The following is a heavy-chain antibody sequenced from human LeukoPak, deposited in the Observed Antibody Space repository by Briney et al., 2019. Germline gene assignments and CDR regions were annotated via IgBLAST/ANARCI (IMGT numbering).Heavy chain of an antibody. CDR1: GGSISSSSYY. CDR3: AREHPNDYVWGSYRYSNWFDP. CDR2: IYYSGST. Sequence: PSETLSLTCTVSGGSISSSSYYWGWIRQPPGKGLEWIGSIYYSGSTYYNPSLKSRVTISVDTSKNQFSLKLSSVTAADTAVYYCAREHPNDYVWGSYRYSNWFDPWGQGTLVTVSS. V-gene: IGHV4-39*07. J-gene: IGHJ5*02. D-gene: IGHD3-16*02.